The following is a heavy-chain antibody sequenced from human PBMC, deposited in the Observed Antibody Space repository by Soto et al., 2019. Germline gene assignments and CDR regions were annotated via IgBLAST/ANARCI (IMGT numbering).Heavy chain of an antibody. Sequence: PGGSLRLSCAASGFTFSSYAMSWVRQAPGKGLEWVSAISGSGGSTYYADSVKGRFTISRDNSKSTVYLQMNSLRGEDAAVYYCAKCAVLSTTSGGWCNWFDPWGQGALVTVSS. CDR3: AKCAVLSTTSGGWCNWFDP. D-gene: IGHD2-21*01. J-gene: IGHJ5*02. V-gene: IGHV3-23*01. CDR1: GFTFSSYA. CDR2: ISGSGGST.